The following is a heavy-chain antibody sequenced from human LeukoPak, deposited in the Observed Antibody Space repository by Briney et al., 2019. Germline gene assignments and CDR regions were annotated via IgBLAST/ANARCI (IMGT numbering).Heavy chain of an antibody. J-gene: IGHJ5*02. V-gene: IGHV4-39*01. Sequence: PSETLSLTCAVYGGSFSGYYWGWIRQPPGKGLEWIGSIYYSGSTYYNPSLKSRVTISVDTSKNQFSLKLSSVTAADTAVYYCARQGYYGSGSYRGWFDPWGQGTLVTVSS. CDR3: ARQGYYGSGSYRGWFDP. CDR1: GGSFSGYY. D-gene: IGHD3-10*01. CDR2: IYYSGST.